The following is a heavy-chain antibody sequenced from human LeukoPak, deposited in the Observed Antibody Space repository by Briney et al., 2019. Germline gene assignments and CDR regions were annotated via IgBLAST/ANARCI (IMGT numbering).Heavy chain of an antibody. CDR2: ISSSGYST. CDR3: AGGSYYYMDV. J-gene: IGHJ6*03. V-gene: IGHV3-23*01. D-gene: IGHD2-15*01. CDR1: GFTFSDYY. Sequence: GGSLRLSCAASGFTFSDYYMSWIRQAPGKGLEWVSAISSSGYSTYYADSVKGRFIISRDNSKNTLYLQMNSLRAEDTAVYYCAGGSYYYMDVWGKGTTVTVSS.